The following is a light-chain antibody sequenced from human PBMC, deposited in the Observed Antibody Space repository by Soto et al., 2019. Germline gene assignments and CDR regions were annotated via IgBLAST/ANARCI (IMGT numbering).Light chain of an antibody. Sequence: QPVLTQPASVSGSPGQSITISCTGTSSDVGGYDSVSWYQQHPGKAPKVMIYEVSNRPSGVSNRFSGSKSGNTASLTISGLQAEDEADYYCSSYTISTTLVFGTGTKVTVL. V-gene: IGLV2-14*01. CDR3: SSYTISTTLV. CDR1: SSDVGGYDS. J-gene: IGLJ1*01. CDR2: EVS.